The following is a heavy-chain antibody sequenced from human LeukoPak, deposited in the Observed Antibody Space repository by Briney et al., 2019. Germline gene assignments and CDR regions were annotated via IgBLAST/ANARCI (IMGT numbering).Heavy chain of an antibody. CDR3: TTLRFLEWLYPLDY. CDR1: GFTFSNAW. D-gene: IGHD3-3*01. CDR2: IKSKTDGGTT. Sequence: GGSLRLSCAASGFTFSNAWMSWVRQAPGKGLEWVGRIKSKTDGGTTDYAAPVKGRFTISRDDSKNTLYLQMNSLKTEDTAVYYCTTLRFLEWLYPLDYWGQGTLVTVSS. J-gene: IGHJ4*02. V-gene: IGHV3-15*01.